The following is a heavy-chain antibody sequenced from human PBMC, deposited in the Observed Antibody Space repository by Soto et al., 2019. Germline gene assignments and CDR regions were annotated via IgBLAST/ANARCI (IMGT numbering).Heavy chain of an antibody. CDR3: AWNDFWSAHVWFDP. CDR1: GGTFSSYA. CDR2: IIPIFGTA. D-gene: IGHD3-3*01. J-gene: IGHJ5*02. Sequence: SVKVSCKASGGTFSSYAISWVRQAPGQGLEWMGGIIPIFGTANYAQKFQGRVTITADESTSTAYMELSSLRSEDTAVYYCAWNDFWSAHVWFDPWGQGTLVTVSS. V-gene: IGHV1-69*13.